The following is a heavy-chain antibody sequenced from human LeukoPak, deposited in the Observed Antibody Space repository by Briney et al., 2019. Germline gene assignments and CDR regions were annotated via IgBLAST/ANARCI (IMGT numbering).Heavy chain of an antibody. J-gene: IGHJ4*02. V-gene: IGHV3-30*18. Sequence: AGGSLRLSCAASGFTFSSYGMHWVRQAPGKGLEWVAVISYDGSNKYYADSVKGRFTISRDNSKNTLYLQMNSLRAEDTAVYYCAKEGRDYGDYTNYFDYWGQGTLVTVSS. CDR2: ISYDGSNK. D-gene: IGHD4-17*01. CDR1: GFTFSSYG. CDR3: AKEGRDYGDYTNYFDY.